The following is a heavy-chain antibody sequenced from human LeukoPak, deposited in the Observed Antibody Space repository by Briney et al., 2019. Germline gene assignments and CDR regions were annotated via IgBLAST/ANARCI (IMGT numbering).Heavy chain of an antibody. CDR1: GGSISSYY. J-gene: IGHJ4*02. D-gene: IGHD6-13*01. CDR3: ARDAAAGIIDY. CDR2: TYYSGST. Sequence: PSETLSLTCTVSGGSISSYYWSWIRQPPGKGLEWIGYTYYSGSTNYNPSLKSRVTISVDTSKNQFSLKLSSVTAADTAVYYCARDAAAGIIDYWGQGTLVTVSS. V-gene: IGHV4-59*01.